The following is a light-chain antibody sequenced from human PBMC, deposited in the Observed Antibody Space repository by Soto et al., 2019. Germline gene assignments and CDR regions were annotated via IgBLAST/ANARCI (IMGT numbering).Light chain of an antibody. J-gene: IGLJ7*01. V-gene: IGLV1-51*01. CDR1: SSNIGNNY. CDR3: GTWDSSLSAGLVV. Sequence: QSVLTQPRSVSAAPGQRVTISCSGSSSNIGNNYVSWYQHLPGSAPKLLIYDNNKRPSGIPDRFSGSKSRTSATLGITGLQTGDEADYYCGTWDSSLSAGLVVFGGGTQLTVL. CDR2: DNN.